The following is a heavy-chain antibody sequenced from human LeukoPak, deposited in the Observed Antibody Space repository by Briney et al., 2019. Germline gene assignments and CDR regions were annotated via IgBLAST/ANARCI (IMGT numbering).Heavy chain of an antibody. V-gene: IGHV3-30-3*02. Sequence: GRSLRLSCAASGFTLVGHAMVWFRQAPGKGLDWVAVISYDGGFQSYADSVRGRFTISRDNSKNEVYLQMVSLRPEDTAVYYCAKTMVRGVNNGMDVWGQGTTVTVSS. D-gene: IGHD3-10*01. CDR2: ISYDGGFQ. CDR3: AKTMVRGVNNGMDV. J-gene: IGHJ6*02. CDR1: GFTLVGHA.